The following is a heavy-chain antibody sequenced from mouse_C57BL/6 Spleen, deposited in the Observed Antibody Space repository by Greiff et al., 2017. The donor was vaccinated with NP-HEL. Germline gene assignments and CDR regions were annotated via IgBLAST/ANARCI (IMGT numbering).Heavy chain of an antibody. J-gene: IGHJ3*01. CDR3: ARDGGTWFAY. Sequence: EVKLQQSGPGLVKPSQSLSLTCSVTGYSITSGYFWNWIRQFPGNKLEWMGYISYDGSNNYNPSLKNRISITRDTSKNQFCLKLNSVTTEDTATYYCARDGGTWFAYWGQGTLVTVSA. CDR1: GYSITSGYF. V-gene: IGHV3-6*01. CDR2: ISYDGSN.